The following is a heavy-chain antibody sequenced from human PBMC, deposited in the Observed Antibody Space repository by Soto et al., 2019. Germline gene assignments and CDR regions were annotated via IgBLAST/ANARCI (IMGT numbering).Heavy chain of an antibody. CDR1: GGTFSSYD. CDR2: MNPNSGNT. CDR3: AIFFKPTRAELFDY. D-gene: IGHD1-7*01. J-gene: IGHJ4*02. Sequence: GASVKVSCKASGGTFSSYDINWARQATGQGLEWMGWMNPNSGNTGYAQKFQGRVTMTRNTSISTAYMELSSLRSEDTAVYYCAIFFKPTRAELFDYWGQGTLVTVSS. V-gene: IGHV1-8*02.